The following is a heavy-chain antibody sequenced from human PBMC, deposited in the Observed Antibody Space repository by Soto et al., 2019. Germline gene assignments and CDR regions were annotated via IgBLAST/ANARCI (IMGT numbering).Heavy chain of an antibody. CDR1: GYTFTSYG. D-gene: IGHD3-22*01. CDR2: ISAYNGNT. CDR3: ARFYDSSGYYYEYYFDY. V-gene: IGHV1-18*01. Sequence: GASVKVSCKASGYTFTSYGISWVRQAPGQGLEWMGWISAYNGNTNYAQKLQGRVTMTTDTSTSTAYLELRSLRSDETAVYYCARFYDSSGYYYEYYFDYWGQGTLVTVSS. J-gene: IGHJ4*02.